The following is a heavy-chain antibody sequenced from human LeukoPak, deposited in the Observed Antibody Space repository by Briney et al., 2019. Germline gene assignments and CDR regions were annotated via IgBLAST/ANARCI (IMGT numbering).Heavy chain of an antibody. CDR1: GFTVSSSY. J-gene: IGHJ4*02. CDR3: ARVAARVVNTGYYFDY. CDR2: IYSGGST. D-gene: IGHD2-21*01. Sequence: GGSLRLSCAASGFTVSSSYMSWVRQAPGKGLEWVSVIYSGGSTYYADSVKGRFTISRDGSKNTLYLQMNSLGAEDTAVYYCARVAARVVNTGYYFDYWGQGTLVTVSS. V-gene: IGHV3-66*01.